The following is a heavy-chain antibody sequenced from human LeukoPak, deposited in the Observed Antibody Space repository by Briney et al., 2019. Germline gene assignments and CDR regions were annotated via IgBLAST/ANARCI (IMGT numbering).Heavy chain of an antibody. CDR3: ARDRVIYYYGMDV. J-gene: IGHJ6*02. D-gene: IGHD2-21*01. CDR2: ISSSSSYI. CDR1: GFTFSSYS. Sequence: GGFLRLSCAASGFTFSSYSMNWVRQAPGKGLEWVSSISSSSSYIYYADSVKGRFTISRDNAKNSLYLQMNSLRAEDTAVYYCARDRVIYYYGMDVWGQGTTVTVSS. V-gene: IGHV3-21*01.